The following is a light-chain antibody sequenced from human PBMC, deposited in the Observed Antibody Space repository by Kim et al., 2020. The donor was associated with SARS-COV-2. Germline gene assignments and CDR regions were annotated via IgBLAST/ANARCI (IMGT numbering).Light chain of an antibody. V-gene: IGKV2-30*01. J-gene: IGKJ3*01. CDR1: EKHVYNDGNIY. CDR2: KVA. CDR3: MQGTHRPFT. Sequence: ATHSRRYNEKHVYNDGNIYFNWFRQRPALSPRRLIYKVANQDSGVPDRFSGSESGTDFTLQISRVEAEDVGVYYCMQGTHRPFTFGAGTKVDI.